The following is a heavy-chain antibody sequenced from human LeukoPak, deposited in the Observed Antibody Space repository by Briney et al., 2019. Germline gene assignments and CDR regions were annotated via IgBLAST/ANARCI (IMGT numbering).Heavy chain of an antibody. D-gene: IGHD1-26*01. CDR2: IKRDASEK. CDR3: AKDSELLRGYFDY. V-gene: IGHV3-7*05. Sequence: GGSLRLSCAASGFTFSTYWMSWVRQAPGEGRGWVANIKRDASEKYYVDSVKGRFTISRDNSKNTLYLQMNSLRAEDTAVYYCAKDSELLRGYFDYWGQGTLVTVSS. CDR1: GFTFSTYW. J-gene: IGHJ4*02.